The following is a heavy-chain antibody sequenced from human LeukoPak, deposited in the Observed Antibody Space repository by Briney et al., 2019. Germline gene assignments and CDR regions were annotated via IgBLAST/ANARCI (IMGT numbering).Heavy chain of an antibody. D-gene: IGHD5-18*01. V-gene: IGHV3-66*01. Sequence: GGSLRLSCAASGFTFSSYAMSWVRQAPGKGLEWVSVIYSGGSTYYADSVKGRFTISRDNSKNTLYLQMNSLRAEDTAVYYCARGNSYGLFDYWGQGTLVTVSS. CDR2: IYSGGST. CDR1: GFTFSSYA. J-gene: IGHJ4*02. CDR3: ARGNSYGLFDY.